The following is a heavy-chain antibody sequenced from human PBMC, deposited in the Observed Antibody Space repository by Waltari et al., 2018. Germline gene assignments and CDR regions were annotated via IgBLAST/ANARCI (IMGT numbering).Heavy chain of an antibody. D-gene: IGHD2-15*01. CDR1: GDSVTSPNW. CDR3: ARDRGRGLYLDA. CDR2: VLSTGKT. J-gene: IGHJ5*02. V-gene: IGHV4-4*02. Sequence: QLQLQESGPGLVKPSGTLSPSCPVSGDSVTSPNWWGWVRPSPQRGLEWIGQVLSTGKTNYSPSFASRVTMSLDASNNQFSLKVTSATAADTAVYYCARDRGRGLYLDAWGPGTLVTVSP.